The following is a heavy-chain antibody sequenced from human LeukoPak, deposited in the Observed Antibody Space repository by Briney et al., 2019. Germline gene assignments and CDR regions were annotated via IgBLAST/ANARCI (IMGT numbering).Heavy chain of an antibody. J-gene: IGHJ6*03. CDR3: ARVRGSSGWYLRNYYMDV. D-gene: IGHD6-19*01. V-gene: IGHV4-39*07. CDR1: GGSISSSSYY. Sequence: SETLSLTCTVSGGSISSSSYYWGWIRQPPGKGLEWIGSIYYSGSTYYNPSLKSRVTISLDTSKNQFSLRLRSVTAADTAVYYCARVRGSSGWYLRNYYMDVWGKGTTVTISS. CDR2: IYYSGST.